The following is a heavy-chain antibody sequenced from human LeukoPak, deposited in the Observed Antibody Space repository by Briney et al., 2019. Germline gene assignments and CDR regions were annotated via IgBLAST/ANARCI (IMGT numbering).Heavy chain of an antibody. Sequence: GGSLRLSCAASGFTFKDYAMMWVRQAPGKGLEWVSYTSSSSSTIYYADSVKSRFTISRDNAKNSLYLQMNSLRAEDTAVYYCARLRYYGMDVWGQGTTVTVSS. CDR2: TSSSSSTI. V-gene: IGHV3-48*04. CDR1: GFTFKDYA. J-gene: IGHJ6*02. CDR3: ARLRYYGMDV.